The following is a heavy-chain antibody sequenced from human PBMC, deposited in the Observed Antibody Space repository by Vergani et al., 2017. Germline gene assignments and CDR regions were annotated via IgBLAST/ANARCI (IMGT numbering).Heavy chain of an antibody. CDR3: ARVMYRDEASTGYRLEGMDI. V-gene: IGHV4-59*13. J-gene: IGHJ6*02. CDR2: IYSTGST. D-gene: IGHD3-9*01. Sequence: QVQLEESGPGLVKPSETLSLTCTVSGGSFNTYYWSWIRQSPGKGLEWIGYIYSTGSTNYNPSLNSRVTMSVDTSKNPFSLKWRSVTAADTAVYFCARVMYRDEASTGYRLEGMDIWGQGTTVTISS. CDR1: GGSFNTYY.